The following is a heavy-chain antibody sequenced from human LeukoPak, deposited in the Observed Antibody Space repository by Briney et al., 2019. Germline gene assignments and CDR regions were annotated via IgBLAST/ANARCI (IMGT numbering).Heavy chain of an antibody. Sequence: PSETLSLTCTVSGGSISSNAYYWAWIRQPPGKGLEWIGSIYSSVSTYYNPSLKSRVTISVDTSKNQFSLRLSSVTAADTAVYYCARFREWDFWSGPNRYYFDYWGQGTLVTVSS. CDR1: GGSISSNAYY. CDR3: ARFREWDFWSGPNRYYFDY. V-gene: IGHV4-39*07. J-gene: IGHJ4*02. CDR2: IYSSVST. D-gene: IGHD3-3*01.